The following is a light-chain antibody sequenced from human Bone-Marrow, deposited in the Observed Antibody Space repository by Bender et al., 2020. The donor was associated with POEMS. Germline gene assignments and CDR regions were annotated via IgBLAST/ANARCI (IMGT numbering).Light chain of an antibody. CDR2: KDT. CDR3: QSVDTSATYRI. J-gene: IGLJ2*01. V-gene: IGLV3-25*03. CDR1: ELANHY. Sequence: AARITCSGDELANHYGYWYQQKAGQAPVVVIYKDTERPSGIPERFSGSISGTMATLTISGVQAEDEADYYCQSVDTSATYRIFGGGTKLTVL.